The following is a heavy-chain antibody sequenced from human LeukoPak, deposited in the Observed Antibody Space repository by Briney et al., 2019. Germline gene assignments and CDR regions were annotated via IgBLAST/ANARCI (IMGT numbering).Heavy chain of an antibody. Sequence: GGSLRLSCAASGFTSSAFWMTWVRRPPGKGLEWVANINKDGTEKEYVDSVKGRFSIFRGNAKNTVFLQMNSLRAEDTAVYYCAIFAGAVPGNLLLWGKGTTVSVSA. D-gene: IGHD2-8*02. CDR1: GFTSSAFW. V-gene: IGHV3-7*01. J-gene: IGHJ6*04. CDR3: AIFAGAVPGNLLL. CDR2: INKDGTEK.